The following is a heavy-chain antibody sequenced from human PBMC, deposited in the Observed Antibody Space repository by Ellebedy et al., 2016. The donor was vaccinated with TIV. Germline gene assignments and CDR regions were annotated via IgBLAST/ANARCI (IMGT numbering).Heavy chain of an antibody. CDR2: ISGSIGST. V-gene: IGHV3-23*01. Sequence: GGSLRLXCGASGFMFSAYWMSWVRQAPGKGLEWVSGISGSIGSTYYADSVKGRFTISRDNSKNTLYLQMSGLTAEDTAVYYCAKDRDANPFSWFDPWGQGTLVTVSS. D-gene: IGHD2-21*02. J-gene: IGHJ5*01. CDR3: AKDRDANPFSWFDP. CDR1: GFMFSAYW.